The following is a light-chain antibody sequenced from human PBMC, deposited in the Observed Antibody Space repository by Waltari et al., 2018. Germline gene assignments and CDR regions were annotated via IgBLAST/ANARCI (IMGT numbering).Light chain of an antibody. CDR1: QTVLYSSNNKNY. CDR3: QQYYAIPRT. Sequence: DIVMTQSPDSLAVSLGERATINCRSSQTVLYSSNNKNYLAWYQQRPGQPPKLLIYWASTRDSGVPGLFSGSGSGTDFTLTISSLLPEDVAVYYCQQYYAIPRTFGQGTKVEIK. J-gene: IGKJ1*01. V-gene: IGKV4-1*01. CDR2: WAS.